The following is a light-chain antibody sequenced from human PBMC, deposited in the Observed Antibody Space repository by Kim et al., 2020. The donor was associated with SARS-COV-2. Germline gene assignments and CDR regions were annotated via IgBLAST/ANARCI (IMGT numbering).Light chain of an antibody. CDR1: SSNIMGGNA. CDR3: EACDDSLSGWV. Sequence: RVAISCSGGSSNIMGGNAVHWYQQLPGTAPKLLVFSNNERPSGVPDRFSGSKSGTSASLAISGLQAEDEADYYCEACDDSLSGWVFGGGTQLTVL. V-gene: IGLV1-40*01. CDR2: SNN. J-gene: IGLJ3*02.